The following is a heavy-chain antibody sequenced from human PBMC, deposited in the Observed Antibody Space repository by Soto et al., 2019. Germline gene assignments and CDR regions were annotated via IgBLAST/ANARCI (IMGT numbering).Heavy chain of an antibody. CDR3: ARDSGELLPHNWFDP. V-gene: IGHV3-30-3*01. D-gene: IGHD1-26*01. Sequence: QVQLVESGGGVVQPGRSLRLSCAASGFTISSYAMHRVRQAPGKGLEWVAVISCDGSNKYYADSVKGRFTISRDNSKNTLYLQMNSLRAEDTAVYYCARDSGELLPHNWFDPWGQGTLVTVSS. CDR2: ISCDGSNK. CDR1: GFTISSYA. J-gene: IGHJ5*02.